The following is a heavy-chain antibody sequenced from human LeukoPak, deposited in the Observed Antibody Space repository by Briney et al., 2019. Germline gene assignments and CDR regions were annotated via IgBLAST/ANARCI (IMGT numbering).Heavy chain of an antibody. V-gene: IGHV1-8*01. Sequence: ASVKVSCKASGYTFTSYDINWVRQATGQGLEWMGWMNTNSGNTGYAQKFQGRVTMTRNTSISTAYMELSSLRSEDTAVYYCARVDWYSSGWYRYYYGMDVWGQGTTVTVSS. D-gene: IGHD6-19*01. CDR1: GYTFTSYD. J-gene: IGHJ6*02. CDR2: MNTNSGNT. CDR3: ARVDWYSSGWYRYYYGMDV.